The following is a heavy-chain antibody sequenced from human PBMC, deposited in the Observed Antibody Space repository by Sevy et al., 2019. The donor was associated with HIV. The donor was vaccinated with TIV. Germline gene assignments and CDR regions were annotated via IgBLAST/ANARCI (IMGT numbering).Heavy chain of an antibody. J-gene: IGHJ4*02. V-gene: IGHV3-11*06. CDR3: SRDRRNYAGQYFDY. D-gene: IGHD1-7*01. CDR1: GFTFSDYY. Sequence: GGSLRLSCAVSGFTFSDYYMNWIRQAPGKGLEWVSDISSGSTYTKYADSVKGRFTISRDNAKNSLYLQMNSLRVEDTAVYYCSRDRRNYAGQYFDYWGQGTLVTVSS. CDR2: ISSGSTYT.